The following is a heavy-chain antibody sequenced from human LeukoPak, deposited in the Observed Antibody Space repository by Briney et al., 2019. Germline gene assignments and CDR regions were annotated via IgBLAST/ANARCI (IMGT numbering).Heavy chain of an antibody. V-gene: IGHV3-7*01. Sequence: GGSLRLSCAASGFPFSTYWMRGVRQAPGKGLEWVANINQDGNETYYVDSVKGRFTISRDYDKNSLYLQINSLRAEDTAVYYCARSSSSGGNWFDPWGQGTLVTVSS. J-gene: IGHJ5*02. CDR2: INQDGNET. D-gene: IGHD6-6*01. CDR1: GFPFSTYW. CDR3: ARSSSSGGNWFDP.